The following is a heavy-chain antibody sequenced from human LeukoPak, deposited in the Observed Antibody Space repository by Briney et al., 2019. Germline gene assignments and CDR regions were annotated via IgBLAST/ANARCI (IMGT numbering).Heavy chain of an antibody. CDR3: AREVAAPYYYGMDV. Sequence: AGGSLRLSCAASGFTFSSYGMHWVRQAPGKGLEWVANIKQDGSEKYYVDSVKGRFTISRDNAKNSLYLQMNSLRAEDTAVYYCAREVAAPYYYGMDVWGQGTTVTVSS. D-gene: IGHD6-19*01. CDR2: IKQDGSEK. V-gene: IGHV3-7*01. CDR1: GFTFSSYG. J-gene: IGHJ6*02.